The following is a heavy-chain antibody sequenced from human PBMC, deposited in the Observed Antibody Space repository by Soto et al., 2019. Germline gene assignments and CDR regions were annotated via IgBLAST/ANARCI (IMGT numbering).Heavy chain of an antibody. CDR1: GFTFSSYE. Sequence: QLVESGGGLEQPGGSLRLSCAASGFTFSSYEMNWVRQAPGKGLEWVSYLGTSGDTKYYADSVKGRFSISRNNAKNSLYLQMNSLRAEDTAVYYCARGLEYNFETGVFDIWGQGTMVTVSS. D-gene: IGHD1-20*01. CDR2: LGTSGDTK. J-gene: IGHJ3*02. V-gene: IGHV3-48*03. CDR3: ARGLEYNFETGVFDI.